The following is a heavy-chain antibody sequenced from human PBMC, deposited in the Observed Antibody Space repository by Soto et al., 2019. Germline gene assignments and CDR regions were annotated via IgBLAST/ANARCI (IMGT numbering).Heavy chain of an antibody. CDR2: INQDGSEK. Sequence: GGSLRLSCAASGFIFRSYWMSWVRQAPGKGLEWVANINQDGSEKYYVDSVRGRFIISRDNAEKSLYLQMNSLRAEDTALYYCARDGVAAGLYFDNWGQGTLVTVSS. D-gene: IGHD2-15*01. J-gene: IGHJ4*02. V-gene: IGHV3-7*01. CDR1: GFIFRSYW. CDR3: ARDGVAAGLYFDN.